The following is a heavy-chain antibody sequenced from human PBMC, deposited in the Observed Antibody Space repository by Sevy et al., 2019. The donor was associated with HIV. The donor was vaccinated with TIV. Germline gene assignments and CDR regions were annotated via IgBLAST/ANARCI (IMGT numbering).Heavy chain of an antibody. J-gene: IGHJ4*02. CDR1: GFTLSSYW. D-gene: IGHD1-26*01. CDR3: ARDLYSGTDHEDY. Sequence: GGSLRLSCAASGFTLSSYWMSWVRQAPGKGLEWVANINQEGSAIDYVDSVKGRFTISRDNAKNSLYLQMNSLRADDTAIYYCARDLYSGTDHEDYWGQGTLVTVSS. CDR2: INQEGSAI. V-gene: IGHV3-7*01.